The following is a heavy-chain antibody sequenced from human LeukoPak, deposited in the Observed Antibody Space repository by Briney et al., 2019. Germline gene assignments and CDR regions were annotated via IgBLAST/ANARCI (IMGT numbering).Heavy chain of an antibody. CDR2: IRYDGSNK. D-gene: IGHD6-19*01. J-gene: IGHJ4*02. V-gene: IGHV3-30*02. CDR3: ASWPGGWYGEDS. CDR1: GFTFSSYG. Sequence: PGGSLRLSCAASGFTFSSYGMHWVRQAPGKGLEWVAFIRYDGSNKYYADSVKDRFTISRDNSKNTLYLQMNSLRAEDTAVYYCASWPGGWYGEDSWGQGTLVTVSS.